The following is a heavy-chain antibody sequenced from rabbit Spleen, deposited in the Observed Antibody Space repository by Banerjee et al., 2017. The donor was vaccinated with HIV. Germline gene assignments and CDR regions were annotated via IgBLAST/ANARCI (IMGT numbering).Heavy chain of an antibody. J-gene: IGHJ4*01. Sequence: QSLEESGGDLVKPGASLTLTCTASGFSFSSSDYMCWVRQAPGKGLEWIACIYAGNSGYTYYATWATGRFTCSKTSSTTVTLQMTSLTAADTATYFCARDGAGGSYFALWGPGTLVTVS. V-gene: IGHV1S40*01. CDR1: GFSFSSSDY. CDR2: IYAGNSGYT. CDR3: ARDGAGGSYFAL. D-gene: IGHD8-1*01.